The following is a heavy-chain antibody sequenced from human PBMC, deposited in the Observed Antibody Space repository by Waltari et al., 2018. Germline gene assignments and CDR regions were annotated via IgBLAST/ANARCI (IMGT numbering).Heavy chain of an antibody. CDR1: GDSITSYY. D-gene: IGHD6-13*01. J-gene: IGHJ3*01. CDR2: LYNSGSI. V-gene: IGHV4-59*01. Sequence: QVQLQESGPGLVKPSETLSLTCIVSGDSITSYYWNWIRQPPGKGLEWIGYLYNSGSINYNPSLKSRVTISVETSKSQFSLKLTSVTAADTAVYYCARDPGSASWYGAFDVWGQGTMVSVSS. CDR3: ARDPGSASWYGAFDV.